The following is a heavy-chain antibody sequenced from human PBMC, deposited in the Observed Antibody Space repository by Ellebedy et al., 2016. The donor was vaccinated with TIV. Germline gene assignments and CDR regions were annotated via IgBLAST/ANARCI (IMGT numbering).Heavy chain of an antibody. V-gene: IGHV3-48*01. CDR3: VRGAGSYHFDY. CDR2: ISSGSAT. D-gene: IGHD1-26*01. J-gene: IGHJ4*02. CDR1: GFTFSTYS. Sequence: PGGSLRLSCAASGFTFSTYSMNWVRQAPGKGLEWVSYISSGSATYYTDSVEGRFTVSRDNPKNTLYLQMNSLRAEDTAVYYCVRGAGSYHFDYWGQGTLVTV.